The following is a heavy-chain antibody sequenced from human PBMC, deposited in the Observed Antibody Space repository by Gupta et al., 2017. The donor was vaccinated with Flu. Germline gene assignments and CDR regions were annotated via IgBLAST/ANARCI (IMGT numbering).Heavy chain of an antibody. CDR2: LKSHAVGGTR. CDR3: ATDSSGGITFDI. J-gene: IGHJ3*02. D-gene: IGHD3-16*01. V-gene: IGHV3-15*01. Sequence: EVQLVESGGDLVKPGEYLTLSCVASGFIFTDAYMNWVRQAPGKGLELFGRLKSHAVGGTRDYAPPVKGRFTISRYDSKNTLFLQMRSLKTEDTAVYFCATDSSGGITFDIWGRGTMVTVSS. CDR1: GFIFTDAY.